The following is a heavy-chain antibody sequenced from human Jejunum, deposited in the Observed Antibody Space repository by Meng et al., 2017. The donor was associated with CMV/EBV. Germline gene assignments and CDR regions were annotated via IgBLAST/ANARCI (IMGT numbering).Heavy chain of an antibody. Sequence: SFSGGHYYWNWIRQPPGRGLAWIGYIYNSGSTYYNPSLKSRVTISVDTSKNQFSLKLSSVTAADTAVYYCARERFLEWFPNWFDPWGQGTLVTVSS. V-gene: IGHV4-30-4*01. CDR2: IYNSGST. CDR3: ARERFLEWFPNWFDP. J-gene: IGHJ5*02. D-gene: IGHD3-3*01. CDR1: SFSGGHYY.